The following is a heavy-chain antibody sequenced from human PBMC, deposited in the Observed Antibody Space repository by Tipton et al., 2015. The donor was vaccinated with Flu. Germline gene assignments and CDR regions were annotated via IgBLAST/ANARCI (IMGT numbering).Heavy chain of an antibody. V-gene: IGHV4-38-2*02. CDR3: ARAELGDFDS. D-gene: IGHD7-27*01. J-gene: IGHJ4*02. CDR2: IFHGGSP. CDR1: GYSISRGYY. Sequence: GLVKPSETLSLTCNVSGYSISRGYYWGWIRQPPGKGLEWIGSIFHGGSPDYNPSLKSRVTISVDTSTNRVSLRLGSVTTADTAVYYCARAELGDFDSWGQGTLVTVSS.